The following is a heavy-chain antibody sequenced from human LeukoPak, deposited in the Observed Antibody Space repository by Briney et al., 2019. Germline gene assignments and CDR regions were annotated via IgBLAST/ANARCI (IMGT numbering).Heavy chain of an antibody. J-gene: IGHJ5*02. Sequence: SETLSLTCTVSGGSISSGGYYWSWIRQHPGKGLEWIGYIYYSGSTYYNPSLKSRVTISEDTSKNQFSLKLSSVTAADTAVYYCARDRASPTYDRSGYRINWFDPWGQGTLVTVSS. CDR1: GGSISSGGYY. CDR2: IYYSGST. CDR3: ARDRASPTYDRSGYRINWFDP. D-gene: IGHD3-22*01. V-gene: IGHV4-31*03.